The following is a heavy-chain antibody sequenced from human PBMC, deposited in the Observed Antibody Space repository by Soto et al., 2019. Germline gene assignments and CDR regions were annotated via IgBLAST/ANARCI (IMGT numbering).Heavy chain of an antibody. CDR2: IWFDGTNK. CDR3: ARDPSYDSIGPPWGYYYGMDA. V-gene: IGHV3-33*01. Sequence: QVQLVESGGGVVQPGGSLRLSCAVSGVNFNTFGMHWVRQGPGKGLEWVAVIWFDGTNKYYADSVKGRFTISRDTSKSTLHLQMNRLRAEDTAVYYCARDPSYDSIGPPWGYYYGMDAWGQGTTVTVSS. CDR1: GVNFNTFG. D-gene: IGHD3-3*01. J-gene: IGHJ6*02.